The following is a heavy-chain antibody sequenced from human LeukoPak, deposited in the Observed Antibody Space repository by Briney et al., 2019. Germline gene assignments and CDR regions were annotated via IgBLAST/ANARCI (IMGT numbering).Heavy chain of an antibody. J-gene: IGHJ3*02. V-gene: IGHV1-69*05. CDR3: ARAPISSSGWYAYDAFDI. D-gene: IGHD6-19*01. Sequence: GASVKVSCKASGGTFSSYAISWVRQAPGQGLEWMGGIIPIFGTANYAQKFQGRVTITTDESTSTAYMELSSLRSEDTAVYYCARAPISSSGWYAYDAFDIWGQGTMVTVSS. CDR1: GGTFSSYA. CDR2: IIPIFGTA.